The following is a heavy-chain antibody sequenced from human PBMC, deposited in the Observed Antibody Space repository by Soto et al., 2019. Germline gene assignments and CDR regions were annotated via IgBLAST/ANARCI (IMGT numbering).Heavy chain of an antibody. J-gene: IGHJ5*01. V-gene: IGHV4-59*01. CDR3: ASSTRGDWFDS. CDR2: IYHSGST. Sequence: PSETLFLTCTISGGSISSYYWSWIRQPPGKGLEWIGYIYHSGSTVYNPSLKSRVTISVDTSKNQFSLKLKSVTAADTAVYYCASSTRGDWFDSWGQGTLVTSPQ. D-gene: IGHD3-10*01. CDR1: GGSISSYY.